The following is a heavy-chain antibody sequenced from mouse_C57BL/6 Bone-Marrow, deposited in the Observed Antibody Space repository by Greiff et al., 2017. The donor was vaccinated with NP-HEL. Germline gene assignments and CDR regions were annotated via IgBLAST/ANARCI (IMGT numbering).Heavy chain of an antibody. Sequence: EVQVVESGGGLVKPGGSLKLSCAASGFTFSDYGMHWVRQAPEKGLEWVAYISSGSSTIYYADTVKGRFTISRDNAKNTLFLQMTSLRSEDTAMYYCARPGDWGVDYWGQGTTLTVSS. CDR1: GFTFSDYG. CDR3: ARPGDWGVDY. CDR2: ISSGSSTI. V-gene: IGHV5-17*01. J-gene: IGHJ2*01. D-gene: IGHD4-1*01.